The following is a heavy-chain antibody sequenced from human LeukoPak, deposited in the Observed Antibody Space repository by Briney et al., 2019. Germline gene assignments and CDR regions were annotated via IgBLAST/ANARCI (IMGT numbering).Heavy chain of an antibody. CDR1: GFTFRSYA. Sequence: GGSLRLSCAASGFTFRSYAMSWVRQAPGKGLEWVSAISGSGGSTYYADSVKGRFTISRDNSKNTLYLQMNSLRAEDTAVYYCAKTPSSDSSGYWADYYYGMDVWGQGITVTVSS. CDR3: AKTPSSDSSGYWADYYYGMDV. J-gene: IGHJ6*02. V-gene: IGHV3-23*01. D-gene: IGHD3-22*01. CDR2: ISGSGGST.